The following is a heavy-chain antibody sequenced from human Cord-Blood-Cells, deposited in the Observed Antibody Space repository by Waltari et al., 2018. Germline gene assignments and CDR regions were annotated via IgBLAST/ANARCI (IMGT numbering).Heavy chain of an antibody. J-gene: IGHJ4*02. CDR1: GYTFTSYY. V-gene: IGHV1-46*01. CDR3: ARSLSGPRTNY. Sequence: QVQLVQSGAEVKKPGASVNVSCKASGYTFTSYYMPWVRQAPGQGREWMGIINPSGGSTSYAQKFQGRVTMTRDTSTSTVYMELSSLRSEDTAVYYCARSLSGPRTNYWGQGTLVTVSS. CDR2: INPSGGST.